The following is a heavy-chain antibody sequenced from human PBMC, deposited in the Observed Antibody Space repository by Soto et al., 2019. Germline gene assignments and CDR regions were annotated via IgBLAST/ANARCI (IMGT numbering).Heavy chain of an antibody. CDR1: GGTFSSYA. V-gene: IGHV1-69*13. D-gene: IGHD3-22*01. Sequence: SVKVSCKASGGTFSSYAISWVRQAPGQGLEWMGGIIPIFGTANYAQKFQGRVTITADESTSTAYMELSSLRSEDTAVYYCAREPARYYYDSSGYYCEGMDVWGQGTTVTVSS. J-gene: IGHJ6*02. CDR3: AREPARYYYDSSGYYCEGMDV. CDR2: IIPIFGTA.